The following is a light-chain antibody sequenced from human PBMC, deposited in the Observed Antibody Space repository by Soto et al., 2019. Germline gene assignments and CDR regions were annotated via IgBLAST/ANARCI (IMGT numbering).Light chain of an antibody. CDR2: DAS. V-gene: IGKV3-11*01. CDR1: QGVGSY. Sequence: EIVLTQFPVTLSLSPGERATLSCRASQGVGSYLAWYQQKPGQAPRLLIYDASHRATDIPARFSGSGSGTDFTLTISGLEPEDFEAYYCQQRSDWPPGTFGGGTKVDIK. CDR3: QQRSDWPPGT. J-gene: IGKJ4*01.